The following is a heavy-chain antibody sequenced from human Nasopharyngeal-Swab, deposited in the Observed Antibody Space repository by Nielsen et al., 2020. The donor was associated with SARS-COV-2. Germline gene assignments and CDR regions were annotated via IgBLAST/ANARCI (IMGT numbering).Heavy chain of an antibody. CDR2: IYYSGST. CDR1: GGSISSSSYY. V-gene: IGHV4-39*01. J-gene: IGHJ4*02. CDR3: FGMEWLRGPFDY. D-gene: IGHD3-3*01. Sequence: SETLSLTCTVSGGSISSSSYYWVWIRQPPGMGLEWIGSIYYSGSTYYNPSLKRRVTISVNTSKNLFFLKLSLVTAADTAVYYCFGMEWLRGPFDYWGQGTLVTVSS.